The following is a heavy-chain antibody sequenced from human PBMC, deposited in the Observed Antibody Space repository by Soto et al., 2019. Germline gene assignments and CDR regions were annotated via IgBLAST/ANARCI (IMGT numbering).Heavy chain of an antibody. CDR3: ASQFGVTAHFAY. Sequence: QVQLVQSGAEVKEPGASVKVSCMASGYSFTSYGLIWLRQAPGQRLEWMGWISPYNGKTNYAQKLQGRGNMTTDTSTSTAYMELRSVRAHDPAVYCWASQFGVTAHFAYRCQGTLIAVS. D-gene: IGHD2-8*01. CDR1: GYSFTSYG. V-gene: IGHV1-18*01. J-gene: IGHJ4*02. CDR2: ISPYNGKT.